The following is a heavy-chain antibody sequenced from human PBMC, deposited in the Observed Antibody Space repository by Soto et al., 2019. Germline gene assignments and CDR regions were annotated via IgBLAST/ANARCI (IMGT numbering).Heavy chain of an antibody. CDR2: IKSKTDGGTT. Sequence: PVGSLRLSCAASGFTFSNAWMSWVRQAPGKGLEWVGRIKSKTDGGTTDYAAPVKGRFTISRDDSKNTLYLQMNSLKTEDTAVYYCTTDPFFLAARSFDYWGQGTLVTVSS. CDR3: TTDPFFLAARSFDY. CDR1: GFTFSNAW. V-gene: IGHV3-15*01. D-gene: IGHD6-6*01. J-gene: IGHJ4*02.